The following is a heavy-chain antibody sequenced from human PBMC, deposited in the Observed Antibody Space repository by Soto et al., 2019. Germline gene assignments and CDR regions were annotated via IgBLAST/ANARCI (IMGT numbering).Heavy chain of an antibody. CDR3: ARIRGYWYGLDV. Sequence: PGGSLRLSCAASGFPLSTYGMTWVRQAPGKGLEWVSAITGTGGNTYYVDSVKGRFTSSRDNSKSMLYLQMNSPRVEDTAVYYCARIRGYWYGLDVWGQGTTVTVSS. V-gene: IGHV3-23*01. CDR2: ITGTGGNT. CDR1: GFPLSTYG. J-gene: IGHJ6*02.